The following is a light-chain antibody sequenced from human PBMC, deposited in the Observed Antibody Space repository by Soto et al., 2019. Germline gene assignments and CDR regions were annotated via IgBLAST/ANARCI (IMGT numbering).Light chain of an antibody. CDR2: DVY. Sequence: QSVLTQPASVSGSPGQSIAISCTGVRTDVDGYAYVSCYQHHPGQAPQLIIYDVYNRPSGVAHRFSCSKSGDTAALTISGLQAEDEADYYCSSDTGSTPFVVFGTGTKLTVL. CDR3: SSDTGSTPFVV. J-gene: IGLJ1*01. CDR1: RTDVDGYAY. V-gene: IGLV2-14*03.